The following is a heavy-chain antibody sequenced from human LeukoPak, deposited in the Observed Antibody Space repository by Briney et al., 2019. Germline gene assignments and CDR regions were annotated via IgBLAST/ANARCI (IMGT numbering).Heavy chain of an antibody. CDR2: INHSGGT. Sequence: SETPSLTCAVYGGSFSGYYWSWIRQPPGKGLEWIGEINHSGGTNYNPSLKSRVTISVDTSKNQFSLKLSSVTAADTAAYYCARGKGAPSGYPRLYYFDYWGQGTLVTVSS. J-gene: IGHJ4*02. V-gene: IGHV4-34*01. D-gene: IGHD3-22*01. CDR1: GGSFSGYY. CDR3: ARGKGAPSGYPRLYYFDY.